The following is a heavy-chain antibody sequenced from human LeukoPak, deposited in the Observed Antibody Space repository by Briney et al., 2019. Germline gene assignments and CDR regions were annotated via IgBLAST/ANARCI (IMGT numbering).Heavy chain of an antibody. J-gene: IGHJ4*02. CDR3: VRALGGYSDY. Sequence: GGSLRLSCAASGFTFSTYWMHWVRQAPGKGLVWVSRTNSDGSLINYADSVKGRFTIYRDNAKNTLYLQMNSLRVEDTAVYYCVRALGGYSDYWGQGTLVTVSS. CDR1: GFTFSTYW. V-gene: IGHV3-74*01. D-gene: IGHD3-16*01. CDR2: TNSDGSLI.